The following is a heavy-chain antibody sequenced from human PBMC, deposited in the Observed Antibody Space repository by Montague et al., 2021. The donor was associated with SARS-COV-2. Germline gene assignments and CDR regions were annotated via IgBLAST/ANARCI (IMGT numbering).Heavy chain of an antibody. CDR3: ARRITMVRVATTRNNWFDP. J-gene: IGHJ5*02. V-gene: IGHV4-4*02. CDR2: IFHSGST. Sequence: SETLSLTCAVSGGSISSDNWWSWARQSPGKGLEWIGEIFHSGSTNYNPSLKSRVTMSVDKSKNDFSLQLSHVTAADTATYYCARRITMVRVATTRNNWFDPWGQGILVTVSS. D-gene: IGHD3-10*01. CDR1: GGSISSDNW.